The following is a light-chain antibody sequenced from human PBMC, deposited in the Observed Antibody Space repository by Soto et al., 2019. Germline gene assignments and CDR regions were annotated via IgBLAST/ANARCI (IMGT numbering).Light chain of an antibody. CDR1: QSISSY. V-gene: IGKV1-39*01. J-gene: IGKJ3*01. CDR2: AAT. Sequence: DIQMTQSPSSLSASAGDRVTITCRASQSISSYLNWYQQKPGKAPKLLIYAATSLQSGVPSRCSGSGSGTDFTLTISSLHPEDFATYYCQQIYSTPFTFGPGTKVDIK. CDR3: QQIYSTPFT.